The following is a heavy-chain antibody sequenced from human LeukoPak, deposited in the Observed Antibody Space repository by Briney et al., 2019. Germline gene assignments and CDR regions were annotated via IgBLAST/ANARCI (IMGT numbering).Heavy chain of an antibody. CDR2: INWNGGRT. CDR3: ARNFGGGDSSGPYY. J-gene: IGHJ4*02. V-gene: IGHV3-20*04. Sequence: GGSLRLSCAASGFTFSSYAMSWVRHAPGKGLEWVSGINWNGGRTGYADSMKGRFIISRDNAKNSLYLQVNSLRAEDTALYYCARNFGGGDSSGPYYWGQGTLVTVSS. D-gene: IGHD3-22*01. CDR1: GFTFSSYA.